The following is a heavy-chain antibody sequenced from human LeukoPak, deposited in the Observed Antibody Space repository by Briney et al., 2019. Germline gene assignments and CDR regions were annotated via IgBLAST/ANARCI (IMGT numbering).Heavy chain of an antibody. CDR2: ISGSGGST. J-gene: IGHJ4*02. V-gene: IGHV3-23*01. CDR1: GFTFSSYA. D-gene: IGHD3-10*01. CDR3: AKIPYYYGSGSSYYFDY. Sequence: GGSLRLSCAASGFTFSSYAMSWVRQAPGKGLEWVSAISGSGGSTYYADSVKGRFTISRDNSKNTLYLQMNSLRAEDTAVYYCAKIPYYYGSGSSYYFDYWGQRTLVTVSS.